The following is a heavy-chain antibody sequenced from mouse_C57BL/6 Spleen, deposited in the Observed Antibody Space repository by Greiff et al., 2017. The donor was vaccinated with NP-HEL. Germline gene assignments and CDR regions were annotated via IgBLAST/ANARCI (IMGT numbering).Heavy chain of an antibody. J-gene: IGHJ1*03. CDR3: ATYGFNWYFDV. V-gene: IGHV1-64*01. Sequence: QVQLQQPGAELVKPGASVKLSCKASGYTFTSYWMHWVKQRPGQGLEWLGMIHPNSGSTNYNEKFKSKATLTVDKSSSTAYMQLSSLTSEDSAVYYCATYGFNWYFDVWGTGTTVTVSS. D-gene: IGHD2-2*01. CDR2: IHPNSGST. CDR1: GYTFTSYW.